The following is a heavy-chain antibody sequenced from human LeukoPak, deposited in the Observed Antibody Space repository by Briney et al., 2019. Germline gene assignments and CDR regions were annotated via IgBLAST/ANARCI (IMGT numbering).Heavy chain of an antibody. CDR1: GFTFSSYS. V-gene: IGHV3-21*01. Sequence: GGSLRLSCADSGFTFSSYSMNWVRQAPGKGLEWVSSISSSSSYIYYADSVRGRFTISRDNAKNSLYLQMNSLRAEDTAVYYCARDRVDTAMGANFDYWGQGTLVTVSS. D-gene: IGHD5-18*01. CDR2: ISSSSSYI. CDR3: ARDRVDTAMGANFDY. J-gene: IGHJ4*02.